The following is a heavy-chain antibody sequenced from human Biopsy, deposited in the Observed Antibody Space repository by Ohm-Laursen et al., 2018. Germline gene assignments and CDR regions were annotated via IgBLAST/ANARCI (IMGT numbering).Heavy chain of an antibody. CDR3: ARGDYFDSNGYFWFDP. D-gene: IGHD3-22*01. J-gene: IGHJ5*02. CDR1: GGSIISYY. V-gene: IGHV4-4*07. Sequence: GTLSLTCTVSGGSIISYYWNWIRQPAGKGLEWIGRIYSSGGTKYNPSLKSRVTMSVDTSKNQFSLKLNSVTAADTAVYYCARGDYFDSNGYFWFDPWGQGTLVTVSS. CDR2: IYSSGGT.